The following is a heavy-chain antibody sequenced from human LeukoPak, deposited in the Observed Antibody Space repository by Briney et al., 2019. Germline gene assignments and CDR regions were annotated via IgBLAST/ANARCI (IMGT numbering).Heavy chain of an antibody. V-gene: IGHV3-74*01. CDR1: GFTFCSYW. J-gene: IGHJ6*03. D-gene: IGHD2-15*01. CDR3: ASGVVVVAASRSSYYMDV. CDR2: INSDGSST. Sequence: PGGSLRLSRAASGFTFCSYWMHCVPQARGKALVCVSSINSDGSSTSYADSVKGRFTISRDNAKNTLYLQMNSLRAEDTAVYYCASGVVVVAASRSSYYMDVWGKGTTVTVSS.